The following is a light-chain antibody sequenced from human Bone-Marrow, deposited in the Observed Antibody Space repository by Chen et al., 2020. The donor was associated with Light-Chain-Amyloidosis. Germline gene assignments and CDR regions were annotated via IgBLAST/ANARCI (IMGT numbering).Light chain of an antibody. V-gene: IGKV1-39*01. CDR2: FAS. J-gene: IGKJ1*01. Sequence: DMQITQPPYPLSATLGDRVTITCRASEDIRVYLNWYQKKPGKAPKLLIYFASNLEAWVPSRFSGSGSGADFTLTISSLQPEDSATYYCQQSYSAWTFGQGTKVDIK. CDR1: EDIRVY. CDR3: QQSYSAWT.